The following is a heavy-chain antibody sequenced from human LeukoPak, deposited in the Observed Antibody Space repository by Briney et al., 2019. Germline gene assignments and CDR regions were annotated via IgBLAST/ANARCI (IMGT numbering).Heavy chain of an antibody. CDR1: GFTFSTYW. Sequence: PGGSLRLSCAASGFTFSTYWMTWVRLAPEKGLEWVANIKQDGGDKYYVDSVKGRFTISRDNAKDSLYLQMNSVRAEDTAVYYCARINAQSHNFWSGYPHGWFDPWGQGTLVTVSS. CDR3: ARINAQSHNFWSGYPHGWFDP. J-gene: IGHJ5*02. D-gene: IGHD3-3*01. CDR2: IKQDGGDK. V-gene: IGHV3-7*01.